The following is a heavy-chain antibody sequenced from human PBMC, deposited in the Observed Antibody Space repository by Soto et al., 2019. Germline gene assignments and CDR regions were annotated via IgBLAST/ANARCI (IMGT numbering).Heavy chain of an antibody. J-gene: IGHJ6*02. CDR2: IYHSGST. V-gene: IGHV4-38-2*01. D-gene: IGHD3-3*01. Sequence: PAESLSLGCAVSGYSISSGYYWGCIRQPPGKGLEWIGSIYHSGSTYYNPSLKSRVTISVDTSKNQFSLKLSSVTAADTAVYYCARGDFWSSYGAGSMDVWGQGTTVTVSS. CDR1: GYSISSGYY. CDR3: ARGDFWSSYGAGSMDV.